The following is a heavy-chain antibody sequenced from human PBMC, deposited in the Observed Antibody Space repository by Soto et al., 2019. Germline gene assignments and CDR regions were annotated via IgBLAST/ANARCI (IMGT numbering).Heavy chain of an antibody. D-gene: IGHD3-16*02. V-gene: IGHV3-23*01. CDR3: AKLYDYVWGSYRPSDY. CDR2: ISGSGTYT. CDR1: GVTFSNYA. J-gene: IGHJ4*02. Sequence: GGSPRLSCAASGVTFSNYAMSWVRQAPGKGLEWVSGISGSGTYTYYADSVKGRFTISRDNSKNTLYLQMNSLRAEDTAVYYCAKLYDYVWGSYRPSDYWGQGTLVTVSS.